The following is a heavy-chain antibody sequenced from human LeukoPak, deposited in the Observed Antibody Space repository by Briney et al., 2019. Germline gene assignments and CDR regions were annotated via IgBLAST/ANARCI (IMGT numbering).Heavy chain of an antibody. CDR1: GGSISSYY. V-gene: IGHV4-59*01. CDR2: IYYSGST. CDR3: ASADYYDSSGYSYDAFDI. J-gene: IGHJ3*02. D-gene: IGHD3-22*01. Sequence: SETLSLTCTVSGGSISSYYWSWIRQPPGKGLEWIGYIYYSGSTNYSPSLKSRVTISVDTSKNQFSLKLSSVTAADTAVYYCASADYYDSSGYSYDAFDIWGQGTMVTVSS.